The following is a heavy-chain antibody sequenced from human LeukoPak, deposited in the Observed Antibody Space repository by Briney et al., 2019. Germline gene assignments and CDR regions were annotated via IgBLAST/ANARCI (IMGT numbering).Heavy chain of an antibody. J-gene: IGHJ3*02. CDR3: AQNWGSYAFDI. D-gene: IGHD7-27*01. CDR2: ISYSGSA. CDR1: GDSISTYY. Sequence: SETLSLTCTVSGDSISTYYWSWIRQPPGKGLEWIGYISYSGSANYNPSLKSRVTISVDTSKNQFSLNLNSVTAADTAVYYCAQNWGSYAFDIWGRGTMVTVSS. V-gene: IGHV4-59*01.